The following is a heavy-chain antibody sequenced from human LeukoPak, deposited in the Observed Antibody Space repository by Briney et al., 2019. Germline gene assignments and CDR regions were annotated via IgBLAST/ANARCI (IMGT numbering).Heavy chain of an antibody. CDR1: GFTFITFT. D-gene: IGHD1-26*01. V-gene: IGHV3-30-3*01. J-gene: IGHJ4*02. CDR2: LSYDGSNK. Sequence: PGGSLRLSCAASGFTFITFTMHWVRQAPGKGLEWVALLSYDGSNKNYADSVKGRFTISRDNSKNTLYLQMNSLRAEDTAVYYCARDHKPNAKWELPDYWGQGTLVTVSS. CDR3: ARDHKPNAKWELPDY.